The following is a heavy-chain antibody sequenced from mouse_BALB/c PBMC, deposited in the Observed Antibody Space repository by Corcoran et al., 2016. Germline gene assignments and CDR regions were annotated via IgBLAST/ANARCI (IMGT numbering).Heavy chain of an antibody. Sequence: EVQLQQSGAELVKPGASVKLSCTASGFNIKDTYMHWVKQRPEQGLEWIGRIDPANGNTKYDPKFQGKATITADTSSNTAYPQLSSLTSEDTAVYYCARVITTKGNYAMDYWGQGTSVTVSS. D-gene: IGHD2-4*01. CDR2: IDPANGNT. CDR1: GFNIKDTY. CDR3: ARVITTKGNYAMDY. J-gene: IGHJ4*01. V-gene: IGHV14-3*02.